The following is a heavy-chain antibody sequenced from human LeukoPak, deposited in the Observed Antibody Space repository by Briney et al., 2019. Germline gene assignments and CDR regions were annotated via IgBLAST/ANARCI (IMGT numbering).Heavy chain of an antibody. V-gene: IGHV3-21*01. CDR2: ISSSSSYI. CDR3: ARDLGGPVSRDY. J-gene: IGHJ4*02. CDR1: GFTFSSYS. D-gene: IGHD4-23*01. Sequence: PGGSLRLSCAASGFTFSSYSMNWVRQAPGKGLEWVSSISSSSSYIYYADSVKGRFTISRDNAKNSLYLQMNSLRAEDTAVYYCARDLGGPVSRDYWGQGTLVTVSS.